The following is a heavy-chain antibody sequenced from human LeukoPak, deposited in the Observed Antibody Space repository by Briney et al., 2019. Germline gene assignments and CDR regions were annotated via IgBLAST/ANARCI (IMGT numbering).Heavy chain of an antibody. CDR2: IYSGGST. CDR1: GVTFSSEA. D-gene: IGHD4-17*01. Sequence: GGSLRLSCAVSGVTFSSEAMGWGRQLPGGGLEWVSVIYSGGSTYYADSVKGRFTISRDNSKNTLYLQMNSLRAEDTAVYYCASHGERWGQGTLVTVSS. V-gene: IGHV3-66*04. CDR3: ASHGER. J-gene: IGHJ4*02.